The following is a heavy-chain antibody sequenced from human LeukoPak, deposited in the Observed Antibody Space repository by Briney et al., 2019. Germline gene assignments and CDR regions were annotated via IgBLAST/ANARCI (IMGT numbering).Heavy chain of an antibody. J-gene: IGHJ3*02. D-gene: IGHD6-13*01. CDR2: ISYDGSNK. V-gene: IGHV3-30*18. CDR3: AKLGIAAAGTSFAFDI. CDR1: GFTFSSYG. Sequence: GRSLRLSCAASGFTFSSYGMHWVRQAPGKGLEWVAVISYDGSNKYYADSVKGRFTISRDNSKNTLYLQMNSLRAEDTAVYYCAKLGIAAAGTSFAFDIWGQGTMVTVSS.